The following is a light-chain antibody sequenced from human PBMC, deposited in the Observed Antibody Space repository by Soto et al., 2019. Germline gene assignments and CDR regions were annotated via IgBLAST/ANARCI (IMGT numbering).Light chain of an antibody. CDR2: AAS. CDR1: QNIGSY. CDR3: QQSFATPRT. J-gene: IGKJ1*01. V-gene: IGKV1-39*01. Sequence: DIQLPQSPSSLSASVGDRVTITCRATQNIGSYVNWYRQESGRAPDLLINAASTLQSGVPSRFSGSGSGTEFTLTISSLQLEDFATYYCQQSFATPRTFGQGTKVE.